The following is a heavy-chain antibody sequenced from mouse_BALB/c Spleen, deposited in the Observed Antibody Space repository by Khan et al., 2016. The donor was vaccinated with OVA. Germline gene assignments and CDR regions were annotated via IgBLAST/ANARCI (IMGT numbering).Heavy chain of an antibody. D-gene: IGHD2-4*01. Sequence: QVQLQQSGPGLVQPSQSLSITCTVSGFSLTNYSVHWVRQSPGKGLEWLGVIWSAGSTDYNAAFISRLTIRKDNSRSQVFFKMNSLQPNDTAIYYCARRGYDYGRGALFAYWSQGTLVTVSA. CDR2: IWSAGST. V-gene: IGHV2-2*02. J-gene: IGHJ3*01. CDR1: GFSLTNYS. CDR3: ARRGYDYGRGALFAY.